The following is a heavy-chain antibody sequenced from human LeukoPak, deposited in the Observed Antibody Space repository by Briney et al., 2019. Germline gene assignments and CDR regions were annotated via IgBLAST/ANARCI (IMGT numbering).Heavy chain of an antibody. Sequence: SETLSLTCTVSGGSISSSSYYWGWIRQPPGKGLEWIGSIYYSGSTYYNPSLKSRVTISVDTSKNQFSLKLSSVTAADTAVYYCARPKHHFDFWSGLNWFDPWGQGTLVTVSS. D-gene: IGHD3-3*01. CDR2: IYYSGST. V-gene: IGHV4-39*01. CDR3: ARPKHHFDFWSGLNWFDP. CDR1: GGSISSSSYY. J-gene: IGHJ5*02.